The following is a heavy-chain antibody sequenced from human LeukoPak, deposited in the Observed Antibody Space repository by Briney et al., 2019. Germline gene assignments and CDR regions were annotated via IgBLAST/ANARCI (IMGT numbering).Heavy chain of an antibody. CDR3: ATLARYDYVWGSYHNYYFDY. Sequence: SETPSLTCTVSGGSISSSSYYWGWIRQPPGKGLEWIGSIYYSGSTYYNPSLKSRVTISVDTSKNQFSLKLSSVTAADTAVYYCATLARYDYVWGSYHNYYFDYWGQGTLVTVSS. CDR2: IYYSGST. CDR1: GGSISSSSYY. D-gene: IGHD3-16*02. V-gene: IGHV4-39*05. J-gene: IGHJ4*02.